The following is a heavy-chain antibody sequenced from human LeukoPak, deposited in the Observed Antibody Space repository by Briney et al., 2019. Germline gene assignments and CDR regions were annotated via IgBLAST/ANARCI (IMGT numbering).Heavy chain of an antibody. V-gene: IGHV4-4*07. CDR1: GGSISSYY. Sequence: SETLSLTCTVSGGSISSYYWSWIRQPAGKGLEWIGRIYTSGSTNYNPSLKSRVTISVDTSKNQFSLKLSSVTAADTAVYYCARAPYSSSSPYFDYWGQGTLVTVSS. D-gene: IGHD6-6*01. CDR2: IYTSGST. CDR3: ARAPYSSSSPYFDY. J-gene: IGHJ4*02.